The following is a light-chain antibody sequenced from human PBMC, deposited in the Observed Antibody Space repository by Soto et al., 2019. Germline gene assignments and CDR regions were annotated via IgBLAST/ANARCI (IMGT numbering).Light chain of an antibody. Sequence: IHMAQYASSLSASVGARVTISCRASQGIGNALGWYQQKPGKPPKVLIYGASNLQSGVPSRFSGSGSGTDFTLTISSLQPEDFATYYCQQSYSTSWTFGQGTKVDIK. CDR2: GAS. CDR3: QQSYSTSWT. V-gene: IGKV1-39*01. CDR1: QGIGNA. J-gene: IGKJ1*01.